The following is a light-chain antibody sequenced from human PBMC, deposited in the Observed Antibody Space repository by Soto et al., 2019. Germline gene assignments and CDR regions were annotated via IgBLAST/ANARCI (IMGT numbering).Light chain of an antibody. V-gene: IGKV3-20*01. CDR3: QQYGSSPTT. CDR1: QSVSSSY. Sequence: EIVLTQSPGTLSLSPGERATLSCRASQSVSSSYLAWYQQKPGQAPRLLIYGASSRATGIPDRFRGSGSGTDFTLTISRLEPEDFAVYYYQQYGSSPTTFGQGTKVDIK. CDR2: GAS. J-gene: IGKJ1*01.